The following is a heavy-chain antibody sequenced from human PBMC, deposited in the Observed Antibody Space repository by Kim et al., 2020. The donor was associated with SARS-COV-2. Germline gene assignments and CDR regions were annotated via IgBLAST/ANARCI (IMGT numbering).Heavy chain of an antibody. V-gene: IGHV4-59*01. Sequence: NSNPAPKSRVTRSVDTSKSQFSLRLSPVTAADTAVYYCARDHYYYYYMDVWGKGTTVTVSS. J-gene: IGHJ6*03. CDR3: ARDHYYYYYMDV.